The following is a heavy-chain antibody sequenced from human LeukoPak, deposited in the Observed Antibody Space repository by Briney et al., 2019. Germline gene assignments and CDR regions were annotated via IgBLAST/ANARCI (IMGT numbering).Heavy chain of an antibody. V-gene: IGHV4-59*01. Sequence: TSETLSLTCTVSGGSISGYFWSWIRQPPGKGLEWIGYIYYSGSTNYNPSLKSRVTIPVDTSKKQFSLKLSSVTAADTAVYYCARDGAPGGSAYFDYWGQGTLVSVSS. CDR3: ARDGAPGGSAYFDY. J-gene: IGHJ4*02. D-gene: IGHD3-16*01. CDR1: GGSISGYF. CDR2: IYYSGST.